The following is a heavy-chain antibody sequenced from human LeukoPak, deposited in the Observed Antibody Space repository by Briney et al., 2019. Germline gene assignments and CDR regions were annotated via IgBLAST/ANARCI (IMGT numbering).Heavy chain of an antibody. CDR1: GFTFSSYS. J-gene: IGHJ4*02. CDR2: ISSSSSYI. V-gene: IGHV3-21*01. CDR3: ARGTAAAGIDY. D-gene: IGHD6-13*01. Sequence: GGSLRLSCAASGFTFSSYSMNWVRQAPGKGLEWVSSISSSSSYIYYADSVKGRFTISRDNAKNSLYLQMNSLRAQDTAVYYCARGTAAAGIDYWGQGTLVTVSS.